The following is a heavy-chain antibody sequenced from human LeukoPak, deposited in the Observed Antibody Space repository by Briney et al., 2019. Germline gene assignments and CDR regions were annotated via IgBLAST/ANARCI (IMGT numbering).Heavy chain of an antibody. Sequence: ASVKVSCKASGGTFSSYAISWVRQAPGQGLEWMGGIIPIFGTANYAQKFQGRVTITTDESTSTAYMELSSLRSEDTAVYYCARDRSREDTNEGFDYWGQGTLVTVSS. CDR2: IIPIFGTA. V-gene: IGHV1-69*05. CDR3: ARDRSREDTNEGFDY. J-gene: IGHJ4*02. D-gene: IGHD2-15*01. CDR1: GGTFSSYA.